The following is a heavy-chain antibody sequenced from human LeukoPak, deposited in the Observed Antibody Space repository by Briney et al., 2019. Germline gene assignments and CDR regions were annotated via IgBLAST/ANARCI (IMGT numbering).Heavy chain of an antibody. Sequence: GGSLRLSCAASGFTFSTYGRGWVRQAPGKGPEWVAAISTNGHNAYYPDSVKGRFTISRDNSENTLYLQMNTLRAEDTAVYYCAKGHTGYFFTIDYWGQGTLVTVSS. CDR3: AKGHTGYFFTIDY. CDR2: ISTNGHNA. J-gene: IGHJ4*02. CDR1: GFTFSTYG. V-gene: IGHV3-23*01. D-gene: IGHD5-18*01.